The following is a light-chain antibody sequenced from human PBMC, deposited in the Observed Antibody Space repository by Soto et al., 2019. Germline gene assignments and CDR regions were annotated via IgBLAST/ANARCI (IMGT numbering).Light chain of an antibody. CDR1: QSVSSY. J-gene: IGKJ5*01. Sequence: IVMTQSPGTLSLSPGERATLPCRASQSVSSYLAWYQQNPGQAPRLLIYDASTRATGIPARFSGSGSGTEFTHTISSLQPDDFATYYCQQYNSLITFGQGTRLEIK. CDR3: QQYNSLIT. V-gene: IGKV3-15*01. CDR2: DAS.